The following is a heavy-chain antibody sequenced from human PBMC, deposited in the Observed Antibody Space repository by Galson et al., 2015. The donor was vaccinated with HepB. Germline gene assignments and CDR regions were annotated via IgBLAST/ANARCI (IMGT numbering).Heavy chain of an antibody. V-gene: IGHV1-3*01. J-gene: IGHJ4*02. D-gene: IGHD5-12*01. Sequence: SVKVSCKASGYTFTGYAIHRVRQAPGQGLEWMGRINADNGNTKYSQKFQGRLTITRDTSASIAYMRLSSLRPEDTAVYYCARRRLVASRGFFDYWGQGTLVTVSS. CDR3: ARRRLVASRGFFDY. CDR2: INADNGNT. CDR1: GYTFTGYA.